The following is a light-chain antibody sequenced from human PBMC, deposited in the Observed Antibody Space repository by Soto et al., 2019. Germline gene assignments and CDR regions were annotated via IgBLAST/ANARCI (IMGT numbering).Light chain of an antibody. J-gene: IGLJ2*01. Sequence: QSALTQPPSASGSTGQSVTISCTGTSSDVGIFNYVSWYQQHPDQAPKLLIFEVNKRPSGVPDRFSASKSGNTASLTVSGLQAEDEADYYCCSYAGSNTLIFGGGTKLTVL. CDR1: SSDVGIFNY. V-gene: IGLV2-8*01. CDR3: CSYAGSNTLI. CDR2: EVN.